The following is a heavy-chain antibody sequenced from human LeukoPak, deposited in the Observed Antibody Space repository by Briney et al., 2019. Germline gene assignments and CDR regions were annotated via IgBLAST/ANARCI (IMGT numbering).Heavy chain of an antibody. Sequence: ASVKVSCKASGYTFTSYYMHWVRQAPGQGLEWMGIINPSGGSTSYAQKFQGRVTMTRDMSTSTVYTELSSLRSEDTAVYYSARAGYSYGPSLETPADYWGQGTLVTVSS. V-gene: IGHV1-46*01. J-gene: IGHJ4*02. CDR2: INPSGGST. CDR3: ARAGYSYGPSLETPADY. D-gene: IGHD5-18*01. CDR1: GYTFTSYY.